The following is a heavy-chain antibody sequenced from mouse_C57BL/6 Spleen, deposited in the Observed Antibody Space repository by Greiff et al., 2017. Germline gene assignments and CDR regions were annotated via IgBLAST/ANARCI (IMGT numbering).Heavy chain of an antibody. Sequence: VQLQESGAELARPGASVKLSCTASGYTFTSYGISWVKQRTGQGLEWIGEIYPRSGNTYYNEKFKGKATLTADKSSSTAYMELRSLTSEDSAVYFCARAGEDAMDYWGQGTSVTVSS. CDR1: GYTFTSYG. CDR2: IYPRSGNT. CDR3: ARAGEDAMDY. J-gene: IGHJ4*01. V-gene: IGHV1-81*01.